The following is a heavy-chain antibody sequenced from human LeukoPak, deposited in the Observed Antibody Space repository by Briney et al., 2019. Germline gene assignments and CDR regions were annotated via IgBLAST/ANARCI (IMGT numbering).Heavy chain of an antibody. D-gene: IGHD2-2*02. Sequence: PSETLSLTRAVSGYSICGGYYWGWTRQPPRKGLEWIGSIYQSGITYNNPSLKSRVTISADTSKNQFSLKLSSATAADTAVYYCARQGIVVVPAAISLWGQGTLVTVSS. J-gene: IGHJ4*02. CDR2: IYQSGIT. CDR3: ARQGIVVVPAAISL. V-gene: IGHV4-38-2*01. CDR1: GYSICGGYY.